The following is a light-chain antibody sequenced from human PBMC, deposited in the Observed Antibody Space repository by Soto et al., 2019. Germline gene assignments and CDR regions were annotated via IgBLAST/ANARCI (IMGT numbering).Light chain of an antibody. V-gene: IGLV2-11*01. J-gene: IGLJ2*01. CDR2: DVN. CDR1: SSDFGTYNS. Sequence: QSALTQPRSVSGSPGQSVTISCTGTSSDFGTYNSVSWYQQHPGKAPKLMIYDVNKRPSGVPYRFSGSMSGNTASLTISGLQADDEADYHCSSYAGNYTLDFGGGTKVTVL. CDR3: SSYAGNYTLD.